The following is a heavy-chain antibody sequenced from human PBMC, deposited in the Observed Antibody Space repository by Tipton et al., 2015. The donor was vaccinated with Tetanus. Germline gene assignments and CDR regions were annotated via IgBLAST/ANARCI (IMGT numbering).Heavy chain of an antibody. J-gene: IGHJ4*02. CDR3: VREDIVSRIYAVFDH. CDR2: INSDGSAR. Sequence: GSLRLSCEGSGFTLSRYWMHWVRQAPGTGLVWVARINSDGSARSYADSAKGRFTISRDTAKDTLHLQMNSLRVEDTAVYYCVREDIVSRIYAVFDHWGQGSLVTVSS. V-gene: IGHV3-74*01. CDR1: GFTLSRYW. D-gene: IGHD2-2*01.